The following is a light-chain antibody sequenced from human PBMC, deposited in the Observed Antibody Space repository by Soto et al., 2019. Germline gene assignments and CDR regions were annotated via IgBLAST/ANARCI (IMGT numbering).Light chain of an antibody. V-gene: IGKV1-39*01. CDR3: QQSYSTPRT. CDR2: AAS. J-gene: IGKJ2*01. CDR1: QSISTY. Sequence: DIQLTQSPSSLSASVGDRVTITCRANQSISTYFNWYQQKPGKAPNLLIYAASRLWTGVPSRFSGGGSGTDFTLTISSLQPEDFATYYCQQSYSTPRTFGQGTKLEIK.